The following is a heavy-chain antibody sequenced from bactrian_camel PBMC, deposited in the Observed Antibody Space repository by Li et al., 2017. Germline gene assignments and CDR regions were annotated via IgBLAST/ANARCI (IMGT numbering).Heavy chain of an antibody. V-gene: IGHV3S31*01. CDR2: IKPDSGRT. CDR3: AADQLYGTCRDVLDFPA. CDR1: GFTFSWES. J-gene: IGHJ4*01. D-gene: IGHD7*01. Sequence: VQLVESGGGSVQTGGSLRLSCAASGFTFSWESTSWVRQAPGKGLEWVSAIKPDSGRTSYADSVKGRFIITRDKAKDLVYLQMNGLQPEDTGMYYCAADQLYGTCRDVLDFPARGQGTQVTVS.